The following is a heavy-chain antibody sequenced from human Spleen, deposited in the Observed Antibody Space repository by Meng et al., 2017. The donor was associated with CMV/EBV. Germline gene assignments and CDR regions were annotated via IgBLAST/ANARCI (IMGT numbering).Heavy chain of an antibody. CDR2: ISSSSNTI. J-gene: IGHJ6*02. CDR3: AREGQQLIYYYGMDV. V-gene: IGHV3-48*04. Sequence: GGSLRLSCAASGFTFRNYSMNWVRQAPGKGLEWVSYISSSSNTIYYADSVKGRFTISRDDAKNSLYLQMSSLRAGDTAVYYCAREGQQLIYYYGMDVWGQGTTVTVSS. CDR1: GFTFRNYS. D-gene: IGHD6-13*01.